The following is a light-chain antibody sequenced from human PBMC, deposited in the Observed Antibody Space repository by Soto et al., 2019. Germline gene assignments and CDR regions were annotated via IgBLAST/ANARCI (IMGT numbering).Light chain of an antibody. V-gene: IGKV3-20*01. Sequence: ESVLTQSPGTLYLSPGERATLSCRASQSVSSSYLAWYQQKPRQAPRLLIYAASTRATGIPDRFSGSGSGTDFTLTISRLEPEDFAVYFCQLYGSSPPRYTFGQGTKLEIK. CDR2: AAS. CDR3: QLYGSSPPRYT. J-gene: IGKJ2*01. CDR1: QSVSSSY.